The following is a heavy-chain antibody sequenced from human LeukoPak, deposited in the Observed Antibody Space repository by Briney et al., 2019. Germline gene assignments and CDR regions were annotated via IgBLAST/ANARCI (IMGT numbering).Heavy chain of an antibody. V-gene: IGHV4-31*03. CDR2: IYYSGST. D-gene: IGHD2-2*01. J-gene: IGHJ3*02. CDR3: ARRKLDCSSTSCYVWAFDI. Sequence: SETLSLTCTVSGGSINSGDYYWTWIRQHPGEGLEWIGYIYYSGSTYYNPSLKSRVTISADTSKNQFSLKLNSVTAADTAVYYCARRKLDCSSTSCYVWAFDIWGQGTMVTVSS. CDR1: GGSINSGDYY.